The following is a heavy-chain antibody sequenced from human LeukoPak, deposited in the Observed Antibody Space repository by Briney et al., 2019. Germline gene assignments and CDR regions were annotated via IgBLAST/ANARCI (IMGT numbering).Heavy chain of an antibody. CDR2: IYYSGST. CDR3: ARLGNLGGFDY. J-gene: IGHJ4*02. V-gene: IGHV4-39*01. CDR1: GGSIRSYY. Sequence: SETLSLTCTVSGGSIRSYYWSWIRQPPGKGLEWIGSIYYSGSTYYNPSLKSRVTISVDTSKNQFSLKLSSVTAADTAVYYCARLGNLGGFDYWGQGTLVTVSS. D-gene: IGHD1-7*01.